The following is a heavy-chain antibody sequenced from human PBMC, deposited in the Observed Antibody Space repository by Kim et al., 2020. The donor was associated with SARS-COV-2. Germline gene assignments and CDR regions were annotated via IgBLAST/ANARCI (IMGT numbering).Heavy chain of an antibody. CDR1: GGSISSYY. CDR2: IYYSGST. D-gene: IGHD3-9*01. CDR3: ARLRYYDILTGSGAAFDI. V-gene: IGHV4-59*13. J-gene: IGHJ3*02. Sequence: SETLSLTCTVSGGSISSYYWSWIRQPPGKGLEWIGYIYYSGSTNYNPSLKSRVTISVDPSKNQFSLKLSSVTAADTAVYYCARLRYYDILTGSGAAFDIWGQGTMVTVSS.